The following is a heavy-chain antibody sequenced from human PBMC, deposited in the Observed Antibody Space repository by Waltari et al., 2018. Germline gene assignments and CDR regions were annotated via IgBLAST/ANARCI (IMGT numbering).Heavy chain of an antibody. J-gene: IGHJ5*02. Sequence: QVHLVQSGSELKTPGASVNVSSKAPVYTFTCYPMNWLRQAPGQGLEWKGWINTNNGNPTYSQGFTGRFVSTLDTSVSTAYLQISSLKAEDTAGYYCARAPSRGSGRFDPWGQGTLVTVSS. V-gene: IGHV7-4-1*02. CDR1: VYTFTCYP. D-gene: IGHD3-10*01. CDR2: INTNNGNP. CDR3: ARAPSRGSGRFDP.